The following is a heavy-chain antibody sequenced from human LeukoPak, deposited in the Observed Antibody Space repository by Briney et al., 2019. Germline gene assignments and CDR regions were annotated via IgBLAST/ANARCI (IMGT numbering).Heavy chain of an antibody. CDR2: ISSRGST. J-gene: IGHJ4*02. D-gene: IGHD3-22*01. CDR3: ARTPIYYYDSSGYYN. V-gene: IGHV4-4*07. CDR1: GGSISSYY. Sequence: PSETLSLTCTVSGGSISSYYWSWIRQPAGKGLEWIGRISSRGSTNYNPSLKSRVTMSIDTSKNQFSLKLSSVTAADTAVYYCARTPIYYYDSSGYYNWGQGTLVTVSS.